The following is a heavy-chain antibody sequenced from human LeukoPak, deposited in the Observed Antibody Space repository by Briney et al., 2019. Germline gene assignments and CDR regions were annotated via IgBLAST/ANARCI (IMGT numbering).Heavy chain of an antibody. CDR1: RYTFTSYY. D-gene: IGHD3-22*01. V-gene: IGHV1-46*01. Sequence: ASVKVSCKASRYTFTSYYMHWVRQAPGQGPEWMGIINPSGGTRRYAQKFQDRATMTRDMSTSTVYLDLSSLSSEDTAVYYCARGHDSSGFFDYWGQGTLVTVSS. CDR2: INPSGGTR. CDR3: ARGHDSSGFFDY. J-gene: IGHJ4*02.